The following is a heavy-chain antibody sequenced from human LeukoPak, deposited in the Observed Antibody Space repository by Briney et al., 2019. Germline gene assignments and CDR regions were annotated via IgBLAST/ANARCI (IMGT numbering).Heavy chain of an antibody. J-gene: IGHJ4*02. D-gene: IGHD6-6*01. CDR1: GFTFSSYA. CDR2: INHSGST. CDR3: ARIIAARPLDY. V-gene: IGHV4-34*01. Sequence: GSLRLSCAASGFTFSSYAMSWIRQPPGKGLEWIGEINHSGSTNYNPSLKSRVTISVDTSKNQFSLKLSSVTAADTAVYYCARIIAARPLDYWGQGTLVTVSS.